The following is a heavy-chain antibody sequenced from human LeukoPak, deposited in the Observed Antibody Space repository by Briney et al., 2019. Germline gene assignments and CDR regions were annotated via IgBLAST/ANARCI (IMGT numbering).Heavy chain of an antibody. D-gene: IGHD1-26*01. CDR1: GYTFTTFG. Sequence: ASVKVSCKASGYTFTTFGISWVRQAPGQGLEWMGWISSSNGKTNYAPKLQGRVTMTIDTATTTAYLELRSLRSDDTAVYYCARNRAYSGSYFDALDIWGQGTVVTV. V-gene: IGHV1-18*01. CDR3: ARNRAYSGSYFDALDI. J-gene: IGHJ3*02. CDR2: ISSSNGKT.